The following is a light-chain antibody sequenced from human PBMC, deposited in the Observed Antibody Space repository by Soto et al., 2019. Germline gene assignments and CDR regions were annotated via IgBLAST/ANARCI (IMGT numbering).Light chain of an antibody. CDR2: AAS. J-gene: IGKJ2*01. Sequence: EIVMTQSPATLSVSPGERVTLSCRASQIVSTNLAWYQQKPGQAPRLLIYAASTKATGIPARFSGSGSVTDFTLTISSLQSEDFAFYYCQQYSDWPPYTLGQGTKLEIK. CDR3: QQYSDWPPYT. V-gene: IGKV3-15*01. CDR1: QIVSTN.